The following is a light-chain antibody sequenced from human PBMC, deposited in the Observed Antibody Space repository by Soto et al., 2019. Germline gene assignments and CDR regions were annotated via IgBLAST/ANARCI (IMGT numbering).Light chain of an antibody. V-gene: IGKV2-30*01. CDR1: QSLVYSDGNTY. J-gene: IGKJ1*01. Sequence: DVVVTQSPLSLPVTLGQPASISCRSSQSLVYSDGNTYLTWFQQRPGQSPRPLIYKVSNRDSGVPDRFSGSGSDTDFTMTISRVEAEDVGVYYCMQGAHWPWTFGQGTKVEIK. CDR2: KVS. CDR3: MQGAHWPWT.